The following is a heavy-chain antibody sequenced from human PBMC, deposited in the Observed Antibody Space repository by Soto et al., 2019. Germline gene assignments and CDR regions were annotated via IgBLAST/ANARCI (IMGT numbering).Heavy chain of an antibody. J-gene: IGHJ4*02. Sequence: GGSLRLSCVASGFTFSTYAMTWVRQAPGKGLEWVSAISGSGSGTNYADSVKGRFTISRDNSKNILYLQMNSLRAEDTAVYYCEKETPTTTCFDYWGPGTLVTVSS. V-gene: IGHV3-23*01. CDR3: EKETPTTTCFDY. D-gene: IGHD1-1*01. CDR2: ISGSGSGT. CDR1: GFTFSTYA.